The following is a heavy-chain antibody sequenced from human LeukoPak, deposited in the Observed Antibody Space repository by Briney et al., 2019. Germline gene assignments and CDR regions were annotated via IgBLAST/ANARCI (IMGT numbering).Heavy chain of an antibody. CDR1: GYTFTSYG. CDR2: ISAYNGNT. D-gene: IGHD3-22*01. CDR3: ARDRGYYDSSGYSS. Sequence: GASVKVSCKASGYTFTSYGISWVRQAPGQGLEWMGWISAYNGNTNYAQKLQGRVTMTTDTSTSTAYMELRSLRSGGTAVYYCARDRGYYDSSGYSSWGQGTLVTVSS. J-gene: IGHJ4*02. V-gene: IGHV1-18*01.